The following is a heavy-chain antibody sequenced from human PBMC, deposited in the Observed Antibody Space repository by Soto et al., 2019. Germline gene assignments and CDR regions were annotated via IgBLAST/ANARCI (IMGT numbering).Heavy chain of an antibody. CDR1: GYSFTFYW. V-gene: IGHV5-51*01. D-gene: IGHD3-16*01. CDR3: ARHQGVQGAFDI. J-gene: IGHJ3*02. Sequence: GESLKISCEASGYSFTFYWIAWVRQLPGKGLEWMGIIYPDDSDTRYSPSFQGQVTISADESITTAFLQWISLKASDTGMYYWARHQGVQGAFDIWGQGTMVTVSS. CDR2: IYPDDSDT.